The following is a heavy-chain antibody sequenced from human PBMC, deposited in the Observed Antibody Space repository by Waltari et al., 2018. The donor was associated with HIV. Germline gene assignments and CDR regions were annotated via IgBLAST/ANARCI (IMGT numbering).Heavy chain of an antibody. Sequence: QVQLVQSGAEVKKPGASVKVSCKVSGYTLTELSMHWVRQAPGKGLGWMGGFDPEDAEAIYAQKSQGRGTMTEDTSTDTASMDLSSLRSEGTAVYYGATVPPFGPGYNWFDPWGQGTLVTVSS. D-gene: IGHD3-22*01. CDR2: FDPEDAEA. J-gene: IGHJ5*02. CDR1: GYTLTELS. CDR3: ATVPPFGPGYNWFDP. V-gene: IGHV1-24*01.